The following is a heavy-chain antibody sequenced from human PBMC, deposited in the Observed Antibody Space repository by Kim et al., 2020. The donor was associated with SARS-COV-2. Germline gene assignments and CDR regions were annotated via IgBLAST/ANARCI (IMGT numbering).Heavy chain of an antibody. CDR2: ISYDGSNK. V-gene: IGHV3-33*05. J-gene: IGHJ6*02. CDR1: GFTFSSYG. D-gene: IGHD6-13*01. CDR3: ARDLLLQQIAAAGVQYGMDV. Sequence: GGSLRLSCAASGFTFSSYGMHWVRQAPGKGLEWVAVISYDGSNKYYADSVKGRFTISRDNSKNTLYLQMNSLRAEDTAVYYCARDLLLQQIAAAGVQYGMDVWGQGTTVTVSS.